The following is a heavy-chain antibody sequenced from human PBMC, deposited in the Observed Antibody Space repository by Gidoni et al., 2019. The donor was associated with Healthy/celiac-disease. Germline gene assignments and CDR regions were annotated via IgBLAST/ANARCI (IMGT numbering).Heavy chain of an antibody. V-gene: IGHV4-39*01. CDR2: IFYSGST. Sequence: QLQLQESGPGLVKPSETLSLTCTVSGGSISGSKYYWGWVRQPPGKGLEWIGDIFYSGSTYYNPSLKSRVTLSVDTSKNQFSLKLSSVTAADTAVYYCASREGTNLLRGFDYWGRGTLVTVSS. D-gene: IGHD2-15*01. CDR1: GGSISGSKYY. J-gene: IGHJ4*02. CDR3: ASREGTNLLRGFDY.